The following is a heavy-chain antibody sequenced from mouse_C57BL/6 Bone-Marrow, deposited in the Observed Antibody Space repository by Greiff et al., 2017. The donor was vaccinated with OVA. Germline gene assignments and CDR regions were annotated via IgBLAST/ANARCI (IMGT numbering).Heavy chain of an antibody. CDR3: ERSGTVVATEYFDV. D-gene: IGHD1-1*01. CDR1: GYTFTDYY. V-gene: IGHV1-75*01. CDR2: IFPGSGST. J-gene: IGHJ1*03. Sequence: VQLQQSGPELVKPGASVKISCKASGYTFTDYYINWVKQRPGQGLEWIGWIFPGSGSTYYNEKFKGKATPTVDKSSSTAYMLLSSLTSEDSAVYFCERSGTVVATEYFDVWGTGTTVTVSS.